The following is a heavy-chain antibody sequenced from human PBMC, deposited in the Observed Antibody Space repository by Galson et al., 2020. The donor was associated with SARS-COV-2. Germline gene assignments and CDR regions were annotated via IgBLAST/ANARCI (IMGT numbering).Heavy chain of an antibody. D-gene: IGHD3-3*01. CDR3: ARDSLHFDFWSGYPGNWFDS. CDR1: GFTFSDYY. V-gene: IGHV3-11*01. Sequence: GGSLRLSCAAFGFTFSDYYMSWIRQAPGKGLEWVSYISSTASTIYYADSVKGRFTISRDNAKKSLYLQMNSLRADDTAVYYCARDSLHFDFWSGYPGNWFDSWGQGALVTVSS. J-gene: IGHJ5*01. CDR2: ISSTASTI.